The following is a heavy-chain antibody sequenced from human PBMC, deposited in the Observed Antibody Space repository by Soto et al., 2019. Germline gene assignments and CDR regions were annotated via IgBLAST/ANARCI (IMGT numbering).Heavy chain of an antibody. J-gene: IGHJ4*02. CDR1: GYTFISYG. V-gene: IGHV1-18*01. D-gene: IGHD6-13*01. CDR2: ISAYNGKT. CDR3: PAAGFSNSWLGILANGVPGVEIDY. Sequence: QVQLVQSGAEVKKTGASVEVSCKASGYTFISYGISWVRQAPGQGLEWMGWISAYNGKTNYAQKFQGRVTMTTDTSTRTAYLELRNLRSDDTPVYYCPAAGFSNSWLGILANGVPGVEIDYWGQGNLVTVSS.